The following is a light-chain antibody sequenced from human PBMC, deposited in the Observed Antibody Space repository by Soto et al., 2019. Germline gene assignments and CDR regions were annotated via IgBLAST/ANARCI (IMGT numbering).Light chain of an antibody. Sequence: QLVLTQPPSGSGVPGQRITISCTGSSSNIGARYDVHWYRQLPGAAPKLLLFGDNNRPSGVPDRFSGSKSGTSASLAITGLQADDEADYYCQSYDSSLNRVFGTGTKVTVL. J-gene: IGLJ1*01. CDR1: SSNIGARYD. V-gene: IGLV1-40*01. CDR2: GDN. CDR3: QSYDSSLNRV.